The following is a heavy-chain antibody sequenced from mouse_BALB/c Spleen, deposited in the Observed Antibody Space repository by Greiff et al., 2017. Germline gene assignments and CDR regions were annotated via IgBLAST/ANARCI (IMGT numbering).Heavy chain of an antibody. J-gene: IGHJ3*01. CDR3: ARDYDYDVFAY. CDR1: GFTFSSYA. V-gene: IGHV5-9-4*01. Sequence: EVQLVESGGGLVKPGGSLKLSCAASGFTFSSYAMSWVRQSPEKRLEWVAEISSGGSYTYYPDTVTGRFTISRDNAKNTLYLEMSSLRSEDTAMYYCARDYDYDVFAYWGQGTLVTVSA. CDR2: ISSGGSYT. D-gene: IGHD2-4*01.